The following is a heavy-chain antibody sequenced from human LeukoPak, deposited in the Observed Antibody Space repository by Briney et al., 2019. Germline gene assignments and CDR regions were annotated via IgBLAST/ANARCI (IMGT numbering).Heavy chain of an antibody. J-gene: IGHJ4*02. CDR1: GGSFSGYY. Sequence: PSETLSLTCAVYGGSFSGYYWSWIRQPPGKGLEWIGEINHSGSTNYNPSLKSRVTISVDTSKNQFSLKLSSVTAADTAVYYCARVHVSGYACDYWGEGTRVTVSS. V-gene: IGHV4-34*01. CDR3: ARVHVSGYACDY. CDR2: INHSGST. D-gene: IGHD5-12*01.